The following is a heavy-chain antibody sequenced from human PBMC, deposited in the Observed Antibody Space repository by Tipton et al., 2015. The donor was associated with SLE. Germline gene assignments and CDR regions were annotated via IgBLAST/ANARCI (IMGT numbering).Heavy chain of an antibody. CDR3: AGGTGAYFDH. Sequence: SLRLSCAASGFIFTNYAMSWVRQAPGKGLEWVAFIRADGSNKDYADSVKGRFTISRDNSKNTLYLQMNRLRVEDTAVYYCAGGTGAYFDHWGQGTLVTVSS. CDR1: GFIFTNYA. J-gene: IGHJ4*02. CDR2: IRADGSNK. V-gene: IGHV3-30*02. D-gene: IGHD3-16*01.